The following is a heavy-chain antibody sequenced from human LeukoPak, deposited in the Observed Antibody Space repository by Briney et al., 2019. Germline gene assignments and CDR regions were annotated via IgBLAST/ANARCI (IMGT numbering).Heavy chain of an antibody. CDR1: GYTFTSYG. D-gene: IGHD2-21*01. CDR3: ARVRDPRPYYYYYMDV. CDR2: IIPIFGTA. Sequence: SVKVSCKASGYTFTSYGISWVRQAPGQGLEWMGGIIPIFGTANYAQKFQGRVTITADESTSTAYMELSSLRSEDTAVYYCARVRDPRPYYYYYMDVWGKGTTVTISS. V-gene: IGHV1-69*13. J-gene: IGHJ6*03.